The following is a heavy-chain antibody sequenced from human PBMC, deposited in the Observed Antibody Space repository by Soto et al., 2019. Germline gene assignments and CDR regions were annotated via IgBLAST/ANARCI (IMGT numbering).Heavy chain of an antibody. Sequence: QVQLQESGPGLVKPSGTLSLTCSVSGDSISSNNWWSWVRQPPGKGLEWIGEMYHSGSVHYNPSFKGPAPVSVDKSTNQFFLQLPPATAADTAVYYSARHDNMIIGVTYFDYWGQGTLVTVSS. V-gene: IGHV4-4*02. J-gene: IGHJ4*02. CDR3: ARHDNMIIGVTYFDY. CDR2: MYHSGSV. D-gene: IGHD3-10*01. CDR1: GDSISSNNW.